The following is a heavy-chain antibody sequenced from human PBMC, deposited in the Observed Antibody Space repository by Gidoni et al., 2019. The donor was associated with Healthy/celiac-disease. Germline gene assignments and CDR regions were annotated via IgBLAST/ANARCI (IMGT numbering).Heavy chain of an antibody. CDR2: IIPILGIA. D-gene: IGHD3-22*01. CDR1: GGTFSSYA. J-gene: IGHJ4*02. CDR3: ARVNYYDSSGYIY. Sequence: QVQLVQSGAEVKTPGSSVKVSCKASGGTFSSYAISWVRQAPGQGLEWMGRIIPILGIANYAQKFQCRVTITADKSTSTAYMELSSLRSEDTAVYYCARVNYYDSSGYIYWGQGTLVTVSS. V-gene: IGHV1-69*04.